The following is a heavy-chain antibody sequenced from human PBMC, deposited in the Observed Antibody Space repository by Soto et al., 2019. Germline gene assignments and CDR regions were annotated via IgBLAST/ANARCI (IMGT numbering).Heavy chain of an antibody. CDR2: IYYSGST. J-gene: IGHJ6*02. V-gene: IGHV4-30-4*01. D-gene: IGHD3-9*01. CDR1: GGSISSGDYY. CDR3: ARADQYYDILTGYYAHGMDV. Sequence: SETLSLTCTVSGGSISSGDYYWSWIRQPPGKGLEWIGYIYYSGSTYYNPSLKSRVTISVDTSKNQFSLKLSSVTAADTAVYYCARADQYYDILTGYYAHGMDVWGQGTTVTVSS.